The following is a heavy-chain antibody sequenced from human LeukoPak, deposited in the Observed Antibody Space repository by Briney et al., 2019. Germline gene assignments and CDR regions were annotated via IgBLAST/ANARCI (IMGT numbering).Heavy chain of an antibody. CDR1: GFTVSSNY. CDR2: IYSGGST. Sequence: GGSLRLSCAASGFTVSSNYMSWVRQAPGKGLEWVSVIYSGGSTYYADSVKGRFTISRDNSKNTLYLQMNSLRAENTAVYYCARLPLITMVRGADYYGMDVWGQGTTVTVSS. CDR3: ARLPLITMVRGADYYGMDV. V-gene: IGHV3-53*01. D-gene: IGHD3-10*01. J-gene: IGHJ6*02.